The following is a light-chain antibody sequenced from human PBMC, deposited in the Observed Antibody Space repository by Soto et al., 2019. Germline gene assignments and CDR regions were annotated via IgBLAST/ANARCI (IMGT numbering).Light chain of an antibody. CDR2: SAS. Sequence: IVLTQSPGTLSLSPGERATLSCRASQSVSSDLAWYHQKPGQAPRLLIYSASTRATGIPARFSGSRSGTEFTLTISSLQSEDSAVYYCQQYNNWPPRTFGQGTKVDIK. J-gene: IGKJ1*01. CDR3: QQYNNWPPRT. CDR1: QSVSSD. V-gene: IGKV3-15*01.